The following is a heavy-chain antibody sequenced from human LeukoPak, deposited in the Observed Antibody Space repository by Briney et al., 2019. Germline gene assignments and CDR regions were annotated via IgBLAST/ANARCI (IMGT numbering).Heavy chain of an antibody. J-gene: IGHJ4*02. CDR1: GGSISTYY. CDR2: INYVGST. D-gene: IGHD5-12*01. CDR3: ARDGYSGNDGL. V-gene: IGHV4-59*01. Sequence: PSETLSLTCTVSGGSISTYYWSWIRQPPGKGLEWIGYINYVGSTNYNPSLKSRVTISVDTSKNQFSLKLSSVTAADTAVYYCARDGYSGNDGLWGQGTLVTVSS.